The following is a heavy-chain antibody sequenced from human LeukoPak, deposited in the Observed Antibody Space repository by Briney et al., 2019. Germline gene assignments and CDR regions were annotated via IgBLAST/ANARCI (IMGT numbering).Heavy chain of an antibody. CDR2: INHSGST. D-gene: IGHD2-2*01. J-gene: IGHJ4*02. V-gene: IGHV4-34*01. CDR3: ARRPGGYCSSTSCYANFDY. CDR1: VGSFSGYY. Sequence: SETLSLTCVVYVGSFSGYYWSWIRQPPGKGLEWIGEINHSGSTNYNPSLKSRVTISVDTSKNQFSLKLSSVTAADTAVYYCARRPGGYCSSTSCYANFDYWGQGTLVTVSS.